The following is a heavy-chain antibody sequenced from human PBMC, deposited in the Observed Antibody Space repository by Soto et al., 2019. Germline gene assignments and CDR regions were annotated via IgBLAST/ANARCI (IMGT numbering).Heavy chain of an antibody. CDR3: VRGDNWNDEASDY. CDR2: IWSDGNNR. J-gene: IGHJ4*02. Sequence: QVQLVESGGGVVQPGRSLRLSCAASGFMFSNHGMHWVRQAPGKGLEWVAVIWSDGNNRYYADSVKGRFTISRDNSKNTVYLQTNSLRAEDTAVYYCVRGDNWNDEASDYWGQGTLVIVSS. D-gene: IGHD1-1*01. V-gene: IGHV3-33*01. CDR1: GFMFSNHG.